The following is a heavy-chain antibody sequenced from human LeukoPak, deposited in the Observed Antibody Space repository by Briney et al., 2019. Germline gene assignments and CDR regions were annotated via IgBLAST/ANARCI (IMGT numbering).Heavy chain of an antibody. D-gene: IGHD6-13*01. J-gene: IGHJ4*02. CDR1: GGSFSGYY. CDR2: INHSGST. Sequence: PSETLSLTCAVYGGSFSGYYWSWIRQPPGKGLEWIGEINHSGSTNYNPSLKSRVTISVDKSKNQFSLKLSSVTAADTAVYYCARLEYSSSWCFDYWGQGTLVTVSS. V-gene: IGHV4-34*01. CDR3: ARLEYSSSWCFDY.